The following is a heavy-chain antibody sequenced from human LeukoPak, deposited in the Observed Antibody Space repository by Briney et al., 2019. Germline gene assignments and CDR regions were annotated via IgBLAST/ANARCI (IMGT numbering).Heavy chain of an antibody. V-gene: IGHV3-23*01. J-gene: IGHJ4*02. CDR1: GFTFSDYA. D-gene: IGHD1-14*01. CDR2: ISGSGGNT. CDR3: AKLHNLNSDY. Sequence: GESLRLSCAASGFTFSDYATNWVRQAPGKGLEWVSTISGSGGNTYYAGSVKGRFTISRDNSENTLYLQMNSLRAEDTAVYYCAKLHNLNSDYWGQGTLVTVSS.